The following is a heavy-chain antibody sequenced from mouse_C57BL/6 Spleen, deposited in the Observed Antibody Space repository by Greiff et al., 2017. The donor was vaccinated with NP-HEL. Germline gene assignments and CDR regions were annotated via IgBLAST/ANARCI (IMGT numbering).Heavy chain of an antibody. D-gene: IGHD1-1*01. Sequence: QVQLKHSGAELVRPGASVTLSCKASGYTFTDYEMHWVKQTPVHGLEWIGAIDPETGGTAYNQKFKGKAILTADKSSSTAYMELRSLTSEDSAVYYCTSPLYYGSTPFAYWGKGTLVTVSA. CDR1: GYTFTDYE. CDR2: IDPETGGT. CDR3: TSPLYYGSTPFAY. V-gene: IGHV1-15*01. J-gene: IGHJ3*01.